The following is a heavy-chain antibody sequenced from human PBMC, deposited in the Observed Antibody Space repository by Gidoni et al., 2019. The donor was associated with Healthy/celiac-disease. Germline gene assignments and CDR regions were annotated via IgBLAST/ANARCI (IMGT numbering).Heavy chain of an antibody. J-gene: IGHJ6*02. D-gene: IGHD6-6*01. Sequence: QVQLVQSGAEVKKPGASVKVSCKASGYPFTSYDINWVRQATGQGLEWMGWMNPNSGNTGYAQKFQGRVTMTRNTSISTAYMELSSLRSEDTAVYYCARVPTRLRGAARLTPKYYYYGMDVWGQGTTVTVSS. V-gene: IGHV1-8*01. CDR3: ARVPTRLRGAARLTPKYYYYGMDV. CDR2: MNPNSGNT. CDR1: GYPFTSYD.